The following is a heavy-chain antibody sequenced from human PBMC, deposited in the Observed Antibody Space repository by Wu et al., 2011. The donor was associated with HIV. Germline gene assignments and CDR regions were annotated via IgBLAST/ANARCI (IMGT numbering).Heavy chain of an antibody. CDR3: ARDFGGDEDS. J-gene: IGHJ4*02. CDR2: IIPVFGTA. Sequence: QVQLVQSGAEVKEPGSSVRVSCRTSGDTFSNYAINWVRQAPGQGLEWIGGIIPVFGTANYAQKFQGRVTITADKSTSTAYMELSSLRSEDTAMYYCARDFGGDEDSWGQGTLVTVSS. D-gene: IGHD2-21*01. V-gene: IGHV1-69*14. CDR1: GDTFSNYA.